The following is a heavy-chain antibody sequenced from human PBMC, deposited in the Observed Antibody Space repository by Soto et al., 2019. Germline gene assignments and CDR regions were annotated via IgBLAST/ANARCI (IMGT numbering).Heavy chain of an antibody. CDR2: ISGSGGST. J-gene: IGHJ4*02. V-gene: IGHV3-23*01. CDR1: GFTFSSYA. CDR3: AKFIAAAGILDY. Sequence: EVQLLESGGGLVQPGGSLRLSCAASGFTFSSYAMSWVRQAPGKGLEWVSAISGSGGSTYYADSVKGRFTISRDNSKNALYLQMNSLRAEDTAVYYCAKFIAAAGILDYWGQGTLVTVSS. D-gene: IGHD6-13*01.